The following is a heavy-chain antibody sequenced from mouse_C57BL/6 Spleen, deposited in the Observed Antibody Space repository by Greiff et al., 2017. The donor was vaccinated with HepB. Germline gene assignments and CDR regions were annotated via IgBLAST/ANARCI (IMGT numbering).Heavy chain of an antibody. CDR1: GYTFTSYW. CDR3: ASYGSSLDY. CDR2: IDPSDSYT. D-gene: IGHD1-1*01. Sequence: VKLQQPGAELVMPGASVKLSCKASGYTFTSYWMHWVKQRPGQGLEWIGEIDPSDSYTNYNQKFKGKSTLTVDKSSSTAYMQLSSLTSEDSAVYYCASYGSSLDYWGQGTTLTVSS. J-gene: IGHJ2*01. V-gene: IGHV1-69*01.